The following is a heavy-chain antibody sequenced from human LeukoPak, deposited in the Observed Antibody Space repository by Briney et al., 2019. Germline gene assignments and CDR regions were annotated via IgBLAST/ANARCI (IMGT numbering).Heavy chain of an antibody. V-gene: IGHV3-21*01. Sequence: GGSLRLSCVASGFPFNRYTMNWVRQAPGKGLEWVSSISSSSDYIYYRDSVKGRFTISRDNAKNSMFLQMNSLRAEDTAVYYCARRGVITPSYFDYWGQGTLVTVSS. CDR1: GFPFNRYT. CDR2: ISSSSDYI. J-gene: IGHJ4*02. D-gene: IGHD4-23*01. CDR3: ARRGVITPSYFDY.